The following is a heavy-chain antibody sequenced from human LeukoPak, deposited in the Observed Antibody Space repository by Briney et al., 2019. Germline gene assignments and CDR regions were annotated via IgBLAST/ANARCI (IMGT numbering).Heavy chain of an antibody. J-gene: IGHJ3*01. CDR2: IWAAGNDD. V-gene: IGHV3-33*01. Sequence: HPGGSLRLSCGASGFSFSLYGMHLVRQAPGKGLEWVAFIWAAGNDDFYADSVKGRFTISRDNSKNMVYLQMNSLRAEDTALYYCVGDPPNSGYAFQVWGHGTVVTVSS. CDR1: GFSFSLYG. CDR3: VGDPPNSGYAFQV. D-gene: IGHD3-22*01.